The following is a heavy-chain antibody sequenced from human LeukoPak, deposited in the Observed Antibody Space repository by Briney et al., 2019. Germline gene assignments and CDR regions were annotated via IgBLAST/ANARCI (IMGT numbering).Heavy chain of an antibody. V-gene: IGHV4-38-2*01. CDR1: GYSISSGYY. D-gene: IGHD5-18*01. CDR3: ARVHSYGYYYHYGMDV. J-gene: IGHJ6*04. CDR2: IYHSGST. Sequence: PSETLSLTCAVSGYSISSGYYWGWIRQPPGKGLEWIGSIYHSGSTYYNPSLKSRVTISVDTSKNQFSLKLSSVTAADTAVYYCARVHSYGYYYHYGMDVWGKGTTVTVSS.